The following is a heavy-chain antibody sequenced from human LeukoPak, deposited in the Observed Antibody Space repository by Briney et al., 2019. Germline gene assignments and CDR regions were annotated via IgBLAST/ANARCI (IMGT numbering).Heavy chain of an antibody. J-gene: IGHJ6*02. D-gene: IGHD3-22*01. CDR3: ARHQTRSGYRYYYYYGMDV. V-gene: IGHV4-59*08. CDR1: GGSISSYY. Sequence: SETLSLTCTVSGGSISSYYWSWIRQPPGKGLEWIGYIYYSGSTNYNPSLESRVTISVDTSKNQFSLKLSSVTAADTAVYYCARHQTRSGYRYYYYYGMDVWGQGTTVTVSS. CDR2: IYYSGST.